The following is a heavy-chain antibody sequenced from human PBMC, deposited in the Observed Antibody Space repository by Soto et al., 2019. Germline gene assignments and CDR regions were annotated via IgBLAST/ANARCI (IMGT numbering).Heavy chain of an antibody. CDR2: ISYDGSNK. V-gene: IGHV3-30-3*01. CDR3: ARVPNWVFDY. J-gene: IGHJ4*02. Sequence: GGSLRLSCAASGLTFSSYAMHWVRQAPGKGLEWVAVISYDGSNKYYADSVKGRFTISRDNSKNTLYLQMNSLRAEDTAVYYCARVPNWVFDYWGPGTLVTVSS. CDR1: GLTFSSYA. D-gene: IGHD1-1*01.